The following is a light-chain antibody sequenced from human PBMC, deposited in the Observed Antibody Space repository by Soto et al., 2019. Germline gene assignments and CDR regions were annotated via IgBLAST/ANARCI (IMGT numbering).Light chain of an antibody. CDR1: SSDIGGYNY. CDR3: SSITNNGPYV. V-gene: IGLV2-14*03. J-gene: IGLJ1*01. Sequence: QSVLTQPASVSGSPGQSITISCIGSSSDIGGYNYVSWHQQHPGKAPKLMIYDVYDRPLGVSNRFSGSKSGNTASLTISGLQGGDGADYYCSSITNNGPYVFGAGTKVPVL. CDR2: DVY.